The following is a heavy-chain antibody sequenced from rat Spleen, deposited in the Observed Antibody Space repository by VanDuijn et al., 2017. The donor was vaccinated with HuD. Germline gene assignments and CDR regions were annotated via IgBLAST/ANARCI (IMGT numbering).Heavy chain of an antibody. D-gene: IGHD1-2*01. CDR1: GFTFSDYY. CDR3: TRGTTIAAISTFDY. J-gene: IGHJ2*01. V-gene: IGHV5-20*01. CDR2: IIYDGGRT. Sequence: EVQLVESDGGLVQPGRSLKLSCAASGFTFSDYYMAWIRQAPGKGLEWVASIIYDGGRTYYRDSVKGRFTFSRDNAKSTLYLQMGSLRSEDTATYYCTRGTTIAAISTFDYWGQGVMVTVSS.